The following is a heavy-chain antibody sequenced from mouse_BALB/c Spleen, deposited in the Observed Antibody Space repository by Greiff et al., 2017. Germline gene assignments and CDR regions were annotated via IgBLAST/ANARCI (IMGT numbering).Heavy chain of an antibody. V-gene: IGHV1-87*01. CDR3: AREGNGNYGLFDY. J-gene: IGHJ2*01. CDR1: GYTFTSYW. Sequence: QVQLQQSGAELARPGASVKLSCKASGYTFTSYWMQWVKQRPGQGLEWIGAIYPGDGDTRYTQKFKGKATLTADKSSSTAYMQLSSLASEDSAVYYCAREGNGNYGLFDYWGQGTTLTVSS. CDR2: IYPGDGDT. D-gene: IGHD2-1*01.